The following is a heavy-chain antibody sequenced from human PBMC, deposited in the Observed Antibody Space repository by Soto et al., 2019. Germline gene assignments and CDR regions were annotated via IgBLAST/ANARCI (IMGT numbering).Heavy chain of an antibody. CDR1: GFTFSYYW. Sequence: EVQLLESGGGLVQPGESLRLSCAASGFTFSYYWMHWVRQAPGMGLVWVSRIHSDGSSTTYADSVKGRFTISRDNARNTLDLQMNSLRAEDTAVYYCAGGDRGAFDLWGQGTVLTVSS. CDR2: IHSDGSST. CDR3: AGGDRGAFDL. D-gene: IGHD1-26*01. V-gene: IGHV3-74*01. J-gene: IGHJ3*01.